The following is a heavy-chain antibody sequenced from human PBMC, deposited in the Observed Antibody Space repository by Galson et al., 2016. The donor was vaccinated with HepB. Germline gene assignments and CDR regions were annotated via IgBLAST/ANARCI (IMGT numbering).Heavy chain of an antibody. CDR1: GFNFRSYG. CDR2: ISFSSTNV. Sequence: SLRLSCAASGFNFRSYGMNWVRQAPGKGLEWLSYISFSSTNVHHADSVKGRFTISRDNAKNSLYLQLNSLRIEDKAVYYCARGPLFYLDYWGQGVLVTVSS. CDR3: ARGPLFYLDY. J-gene: IGHJ4*02. V-gene: IGHV3-48*01.